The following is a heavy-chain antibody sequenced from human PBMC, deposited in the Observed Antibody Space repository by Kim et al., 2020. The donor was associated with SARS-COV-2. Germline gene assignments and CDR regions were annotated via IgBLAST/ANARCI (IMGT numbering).Heavy chain of an antibody. D-gene: IGHD5-18*01. J-gene: IGHJ4*02. CDR2: IYYSGST. V-gene: IGHV4-59*01. CDR3: ARDRGGYSYGPAFDY. CDR1: GGSISSYY. Sequence: SETLSLTCTVSGGSISSYYWSWIRQPPGKGLEWIGYIYYSGSTNYNPSLKSRVTISVDTSNQFSLKLSSVTAADTAVYYCARDRGGYSYGPAFDYWGQGTLVTVSS.